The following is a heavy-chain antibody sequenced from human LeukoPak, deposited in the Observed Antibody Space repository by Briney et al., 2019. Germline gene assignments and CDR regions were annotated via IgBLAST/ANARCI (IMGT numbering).Heavy chain of an antibody. Sequence: SETLSLTCTVSGDSISSSTYYWGWIRQPPGKGLEWIGSIYYNGRTYYSPSLKSRVTISIDTSNQFSLRLDSMTAADTAVYYCVRDPKSAVAADWFDPWGQGTLVTASS. D-gene: IGHD6-19*01. CDR2: IYYNGRT. CDR1: GDSISSSTYY. V-gene: IGHV4-39*07. J-gene: IGHJ5*02. CDR3: VRDPKSAVAADWFDP.